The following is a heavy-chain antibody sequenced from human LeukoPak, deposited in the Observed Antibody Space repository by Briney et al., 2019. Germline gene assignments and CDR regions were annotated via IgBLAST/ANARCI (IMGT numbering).Heavy chain of an antibody. CDR1: GFTFSTYS. Sequence: GGSLRLSCAGSGFTFSTYSMHWVRQAPGKGLEWVSSIISSSNYIYYADSVKGRLTISRDNAKNSLYLQMNSLRAEDTAVYYCAKDERKDYGDYDDYWGQGTLVTVSS. CDR3: AKDERKDYGDYDDY. V-gene: IGHV3-21*01. CDR2: IISSSNYI. J-gene: IGHJ4*02. D-gene: IGHD4-17*01.